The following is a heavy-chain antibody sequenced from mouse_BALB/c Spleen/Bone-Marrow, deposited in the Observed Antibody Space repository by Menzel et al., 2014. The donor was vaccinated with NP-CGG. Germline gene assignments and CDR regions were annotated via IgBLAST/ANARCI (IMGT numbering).Heavy chain of an antibody. CDR2: IRNEANGYTT. Sequence: EVKLTESGGGLVQPGGSLRLSCATSGFTFTDYYMTWVRQPSGKALEWLSFIRNEANGYTTEHSASVKGRFTISRDNSQSILYLQMNTLRPEDSATYYCARDNGSSPSYWFFNVWGAGTTVTVSS. CDR1: GFTFTDYY. V-gene: IGHV7-3*02. D-gene: IGHD1-1*01. J-gene: IGHJ1*01. CDR3: ARDNGSSPSYWFFNV.